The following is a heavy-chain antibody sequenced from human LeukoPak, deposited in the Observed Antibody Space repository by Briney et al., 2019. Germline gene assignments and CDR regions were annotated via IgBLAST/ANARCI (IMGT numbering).Heavy chain of an antibody. CDR2: INPNSGGT. CDR1: GYTFTGYY. Sequence: ASVKVSCKASGYTFTGYYMHWVRQAPGQGLEWMGWINPNSGGTNYAQKFQGRVTMTRDTSISTAYMELRSLRSDDTAVYYCARTYYYDSSGHPAYWGQGTLVTVSS. V-gene: IGHV1-2*02. J-gene: IGHJ4*02. CDR3: ARTYYYDSSGHPAY. D-gene: IGHD3-22*01.